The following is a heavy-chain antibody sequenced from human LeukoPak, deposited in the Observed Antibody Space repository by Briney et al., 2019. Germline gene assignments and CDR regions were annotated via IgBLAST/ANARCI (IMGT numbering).Heavy chain of an antibody. CDR1: GGSISSYY. D-gene: IGHD6-6*01. J-gene: IGHJ4*02. Sequence: TSETLSLTCTVSGGSISSYYWSWIRQPPGKGLEWIGEINHSGGTNYNPSLKSRVTISVDTSKNQFSLKLSSVTAADTAVYYCARQQLVGYYFDYWGQGTLVTVSS. CDR2: INHSGGT. CDR3: ARQQLVGYYFDY. V-gene: IGHV4-34*01.